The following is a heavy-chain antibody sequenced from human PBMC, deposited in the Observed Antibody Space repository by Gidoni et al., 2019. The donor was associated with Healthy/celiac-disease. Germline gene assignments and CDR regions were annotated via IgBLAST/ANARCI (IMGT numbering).Heavy chain of an antibody. CDR1: GVTFSSYA. D-gene: IGHD3-22*01. V-gene: IGHV3-30*04. J-gene: IGHJ4*01. CDR3: AREGAHDDSSGYYSPHFDY. CDR2: ISYDGSNK. Sequence: HVQLVESGGGVVQPGRSLRLSFPASGVTFSSYARHWVRQAPGNGLEWVAVISYDGSNKYYADSVEGRFTICRDNSKHTLYLQMNSLSDEDTAVYYCAREGAHDDSSGYYSPHFDYWVHGTLVTVS.